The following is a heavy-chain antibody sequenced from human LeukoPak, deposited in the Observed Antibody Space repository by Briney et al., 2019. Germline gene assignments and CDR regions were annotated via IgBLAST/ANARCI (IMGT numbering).Heavy chain of an antibody. CDR2: ISIRSSTI. V-gene: IGHV3-48*01. CDR1: GFTFSSYS. Sequence: GGSLRLSCAASGFTFSSYSMAWVRQAPGKGLEWVSYISIRSSTIYYADSVKGRFTISRDNAKNSLYVQMNSLRAEDTAVCYCARERDGYTHDAFDIWGQGTMVTVSS. J-gene: IGHJ3*02. D-gene: IGHD5-24*01. CDR3: ARERDGYTHDAFDI.